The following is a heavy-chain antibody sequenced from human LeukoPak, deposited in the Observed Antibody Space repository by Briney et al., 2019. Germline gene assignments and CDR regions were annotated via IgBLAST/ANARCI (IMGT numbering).Heavy chain of an antibody. Sequence: PSQTLSLTCTVSGGSISSGGYYWSWIRQPPGKGLEWIGYIYHSGSTYYNPSLKSRVTISVDRSKNQFSLKLSSVTAADTAVYYCASKELGWFDLWGQGTLVTVSS. V-gene: IGHV4-30-2*01. CDR2: IYHSGST. CDR1: GGSISSGGYY. D-gene: IGHD6-6*01. J-gene: IGHJ5*02. CDR3: ASKELGWFDL.